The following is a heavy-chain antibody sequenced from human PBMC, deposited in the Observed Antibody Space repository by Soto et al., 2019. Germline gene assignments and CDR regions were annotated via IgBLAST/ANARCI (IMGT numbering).Heavy chain of an antibody. CDR2: IYYSGST. V-gene: IGHV4-31*03. J-gene: IGHJ4*02. CDR3: AGGYCGGGSCYFDY. Sequence: QVQLQESGPGLVKPSQTLSLTCTVSGGSISSGGYYWSWIRQHPGKGLEWIGYIYYSGSTYYNPYLKSRVTISVDTSKNHFSLKLRSVTAADTAVYYCAGGYCGGGSCYFDYWGQGTLVTVSS. D-gene: IGHD2-15*01. CDR1: GGSISSGGYY.